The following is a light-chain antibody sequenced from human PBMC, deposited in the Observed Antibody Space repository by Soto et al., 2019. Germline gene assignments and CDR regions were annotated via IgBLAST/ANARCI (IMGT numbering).Light chain of an antibody. J-gene: IGKJ4*01. CDR2: DAS. CDR1: ESVSIY. CDR3: QQRNTRPPLT. Sequence: EVVMTQSPATLSVSPGERATLSCRASESVSIYLAWYQQKPGQAPRLLIYDASNRAPGIPARFSGSGSGTDFTLTISSLEPEDFAVYYCQQRNTRPPLTFGGGTKVDIK. V-gene: IGKV3-11*01.